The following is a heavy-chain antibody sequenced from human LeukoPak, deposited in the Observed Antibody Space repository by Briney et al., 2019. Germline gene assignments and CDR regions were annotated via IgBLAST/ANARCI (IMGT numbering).Heavy chain of an antibody. Sequence: GGSLRLSCAASGFTFSSYNMNWVRQAPGKGLEWVSYISSSSSTIYYADSVKGRFTISRDNAKNSLYLQMNSLRVEDTAVYYCARDRVSGSGSIDYWGQGTLVTVSS. CDR1: GFTFSSYN. J-gene: IGHJ4*02. CDR2: ISSSSSTI. V-gene: IGHV3-48*01. D-gene: IGHD3-10*01. CDR3: ARDRVSGSGSIDY.